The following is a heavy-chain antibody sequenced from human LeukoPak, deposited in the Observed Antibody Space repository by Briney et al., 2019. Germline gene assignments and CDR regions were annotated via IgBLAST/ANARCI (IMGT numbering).Heavy chain of an antibody. D-gene: IGHD3-16*01. CDR3: ARFMTEVAFDI. J-gene: IGHJ3*02. CDR1: GYSISSGYY. CDR2: IYHSGST. Sequence: SETLSLTCTVSGYSISSGYYWGWIRQPPGKGLEWIGSIYHSGSTYYNPSLKSRLTISADTSKNQFSLKLSSATAADTAVYYCARFMTEVAFDIWGQGTMVTVSS. V-gene: IGHV4-38-2*02.